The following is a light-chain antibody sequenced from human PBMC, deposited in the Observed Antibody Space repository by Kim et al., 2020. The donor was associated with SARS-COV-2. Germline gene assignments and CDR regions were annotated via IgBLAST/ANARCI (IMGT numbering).Light chain of an antibody. V-gene: IGKV3-20*01. CDR3: QQYGISPYT. CDR1: QSVSSSY. CDR2: GAS. J-gene: IGKJ2*01. Sequence: PGERATLSCRASQSVSSSYLAWYQQKPGQAPRLLIYGASSRATGIPDRFSGSGSGTDFTLTISRLEPEGFAVYYCQQYGISPYTFGQGTKLE.